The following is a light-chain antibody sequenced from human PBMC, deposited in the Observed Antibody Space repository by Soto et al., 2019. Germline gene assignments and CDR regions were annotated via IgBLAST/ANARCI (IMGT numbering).Light chain of an antibody. V-gene: IGKV3-20*01. CDR1: QSVSSSY. CDR2: GAS. Sequence: GALSLSPGKRATLSCWLCQSVSSSYLAWYQQKPGQTPRLLIYGASSRATGIPDRFSGSGSGTDFTLTISRLEPEDFAVYYCQQDSRSPPTFGQGTRLEIK. CDR3: QQDSRSPPT. J-gene: IGKJ5*01.